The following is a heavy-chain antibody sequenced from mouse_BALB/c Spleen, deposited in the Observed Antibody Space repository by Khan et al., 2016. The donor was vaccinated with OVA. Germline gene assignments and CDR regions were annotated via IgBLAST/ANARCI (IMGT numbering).Heavy chain of an antibody. V-gene: IGHV1S45*01. J-gene: IGHJ3*01. CDR2: INPYNDYT. CDR3: ANPGQLGLVGWFAY. CDR1: GYTFTNHH. Sequence: EVQLQESGAELVRPGASVKISCKAFGYTFTNHHINWVKQRPGQGLDWIGYINPYNDYTNYNQKFKGKATLTVDKSSSTAYLELSSLTSEDSAVYSCANPGQLGLVGWFAYWGQGTLVTVSA. D-gene: IGHD3-2*01.